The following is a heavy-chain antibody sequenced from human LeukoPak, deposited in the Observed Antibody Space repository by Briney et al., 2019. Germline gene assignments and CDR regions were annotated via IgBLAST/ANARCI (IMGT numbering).Heavy chain of an antibody. CDR3: ANESPFLDY. Sequence: RAGGSLRLSCAASGFTFSSYAMSWVRQAPGKGLEWVSVISGSGGSTYYADSVKGRFTISRDSSKNTLYLQMNSLRAEDTAVYYCANESPFLDYWGQGTLVTVSS. V-gene: IGHV3-23*01. CDR2: ISGSGGST. J-gene: IGHJ4*02. CDR1: GFTFSSYA.